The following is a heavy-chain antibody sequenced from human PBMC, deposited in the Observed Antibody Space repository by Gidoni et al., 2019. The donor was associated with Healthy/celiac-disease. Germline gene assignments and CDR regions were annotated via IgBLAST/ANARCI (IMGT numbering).Heavy chain of an antibody. CDR2: ISSSSSYI. D-gene: IGHD1-26*01. CDR1: GFTFSSYS. Sequence: EVQLVESGGGLVKPGGSLRLSCAASGFTFSSYSMNWVRQAPGKGLEWVSSISSSSSYIYYADSVKGRFTISRDNAKNSLYLQMNSLRAEDTAVYYCARSIVGAPMPDAFDIWGQGTMVTVSS. J-gene: IGHJ3*02. V-gene: IGHV3-21*01. CDR3: ARSIVGAPMPDAFDI.